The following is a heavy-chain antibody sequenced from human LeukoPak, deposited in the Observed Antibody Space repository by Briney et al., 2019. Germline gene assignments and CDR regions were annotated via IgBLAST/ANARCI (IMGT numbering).Heavy chain of an antibody. V-gene: IGHV4-59*12. J-gene: IGHJ6*02. D-gene: IGHD3-10*01. CDR3: ARAGADEYYYGSGKATGMDV. CDR1: GGSISSYY. Sequence: SETLSLTCTVSGGSISSYYWSWIRQPPGKGLEWIGEIYHSGSTNYDPSLKSRVTISVDKSKNQFSLKLSSVTAADTAVYYCARAGADEYYYGSGKATGMDVWGQGTTVTVSS. CDR2: IYHSGST.